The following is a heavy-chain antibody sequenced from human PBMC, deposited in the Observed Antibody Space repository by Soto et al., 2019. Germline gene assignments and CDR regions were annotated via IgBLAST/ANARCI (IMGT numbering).Heavy chain of an antibody. J-gene: IGHJ3*02. CDR3: AFRSSGWAFAI. Sequence: XVKVSCKASGYTFTNYAMHWVRQAPGQRLEWMGGXHAGNXNTKYSQKLQGXVTITRDTXASTEYMELSSLRYEDKAVYYCAFRSSGWAFAIWGKGTMVTV. D-gene: IGHD3-22*01. V-gene: IGHV1-3*01. CDR2: XHAGNXNT. CDR1: GYTFTNYA.